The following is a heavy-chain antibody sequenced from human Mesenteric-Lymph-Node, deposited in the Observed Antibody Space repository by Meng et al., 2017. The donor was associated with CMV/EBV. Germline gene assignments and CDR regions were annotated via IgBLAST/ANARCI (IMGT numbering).Heavy chain of an antibody. Sequence: GESLKISCAASGFTFSSYAMSWVRQAPGKGLEWVSVIYSGGSYTYYADSVTGRFTISRDNAKNSLFLQMNSLRAEDTAVYYCARDFYDSSGYYYGAFDIWGQGTMVTVSS. CDR3: ARDFYDSSGYYYGAFDI. CDR2: IYSGGSYT. J-gene: IGHJ3*02. V-gene: IGHV3-23*03. D-gene: IGHD3-22*01. CDR1: GFTFSSYA.